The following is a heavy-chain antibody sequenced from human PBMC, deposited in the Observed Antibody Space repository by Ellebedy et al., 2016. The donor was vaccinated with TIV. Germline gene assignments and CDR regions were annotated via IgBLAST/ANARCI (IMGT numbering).Heavy chain of an antibody. D-gene: IGHD2-2*01. CDR3: ARPQRTCTNCYNFES. CDR2: MSPISGDT. V-gene: IGHV1-8*01. Sequence: ASVKVSCXTAGDTFPIYDFNWVRQAPGQGLEWMGWMSPISGDTGYAQKFQGRVTMSRNVSINTAYMELSSLRSDDTAVYYCARPQRTCTNCYNFESWGQGTLVSVSS. J-gene: IGHJ4*02. CDR1: GDTFPIYD.